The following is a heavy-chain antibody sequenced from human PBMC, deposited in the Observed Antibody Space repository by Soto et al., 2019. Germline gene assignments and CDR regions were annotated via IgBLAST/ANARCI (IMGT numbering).Heavy chain of an antibody. J-gene: IGHJ2*01. CDR2: ISPDSGST. CDR1: GYTFTDYY. CDR3: AIRTGQLAIISEFDGDWFFEV. V-gene: IGHV1-2*02. D-gene: IGHD2-2*01. Sequence: QEQLVQSGAEVKKPGASLKVSCKASGYTFTDYYIHWVRQAPGQGLEWVGWISPDSGSTNLARRFQGRLTMANEPSINTAYMELGSLRSDDTAVYYCAIRTGQLAIISEFDGDWFFEVWGRGTLVTVSS.